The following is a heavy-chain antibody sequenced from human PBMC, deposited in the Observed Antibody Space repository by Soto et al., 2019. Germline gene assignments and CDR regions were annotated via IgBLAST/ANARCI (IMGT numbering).Heavy chain of an antibody. D-gene: IGHD3-22*01. CDR1: GGSISSGDHY. CDR3: ATYYDSSGPTFDY. Sequence: SETLSLTCTVSGGSISSGDHYWSWIRQPPGKGLEWIAYIYHSGTTYYNPSLKSRVTMSVDTSKSQFSLKLSSVTAADTAVYYCATYYDSSGPTFDYWGQGALVTVSS. J-gene: IGHJ4*02. CDR2: IYHSGTT. V-gene: IGHV4-30-4*01.